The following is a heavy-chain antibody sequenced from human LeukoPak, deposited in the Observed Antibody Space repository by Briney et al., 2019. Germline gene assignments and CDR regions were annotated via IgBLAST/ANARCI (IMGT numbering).Heavy chain of an antibody. V-gene: IGHV4-59*08. J-gene: IGHJ4*02. CDR2: IYYSVST. CDR3: ARHGGGFASRIDY. Sequence: SETLSLTCTVSGGSISSYYWSWIRQPPGKGLEWIGYIYYSVSTNYNPSLKSRVTISVDTSKNQFSLKLSSVTAADTAVYYCARHGGGFASRIDYWGQGTLVTVSS. D-gene: IGHD6-25*01. CDR1: GGSISSYY.